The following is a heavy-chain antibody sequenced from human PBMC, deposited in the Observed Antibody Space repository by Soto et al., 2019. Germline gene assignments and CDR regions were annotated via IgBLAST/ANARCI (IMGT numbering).Heavy chain of an antibody. Sequence: QVQLVESGGGVVQPGTSLRLSCAASGFPFTNYAMHWVRQAPDKGLEWVTIISSDGDTRHSVDSVKGRFTISSDNSKKTLNLQMSNPRPEDKAVYYCARGMGPGSVLVAYWGLGTLVTVSS. J-gene: IGHJ4*02. CDR1: GFPFTNYA. V-gene: IGHV3-30-3*01. CDR2: ISSDGDTR. D-gene: IGHD3-10*01. CDR3: ARGMGPGSVLVAY.